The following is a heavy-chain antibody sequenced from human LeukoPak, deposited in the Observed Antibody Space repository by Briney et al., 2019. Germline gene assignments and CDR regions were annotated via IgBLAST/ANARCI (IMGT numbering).Heavy chain of an antibody. Sequence: PSETLSLTCTVSGGSISSYYWSWVRQPPGKGLEWIGYIHYSGSTNYNPSLKSRVAISVDTSNNQLSLKLSSVTAADTAVYYCARREQWLVGDDYWGQGTLVTVSS. CDR1: GGSISSYY. V-gene: IGHV4-59*01. CDR3: ARREQWLVGDDY. J-gene: IGHJ4*02. CDR2: IHYSGST. D-gene: IGHD6-19*01.